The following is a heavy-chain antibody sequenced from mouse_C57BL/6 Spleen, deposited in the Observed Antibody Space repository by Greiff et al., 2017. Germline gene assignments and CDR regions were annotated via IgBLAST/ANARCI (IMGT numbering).Heavy chain of an antibody. CDR3: ARHRSSDWYFDV. CDR2: ISNLAYSI. D-gene: IGHD3-1*01. Sequence: EVKLVESGGGLVQPGGSLKLSCAASGFTFSDYGMAWVRQAPRKGPEWVAFISNLAYSIYYADTVTGRFTISRENAKNTLYLEMSSLRSEDTAMYYCARHRSSDWYFDVWGTGTTVTVSS. J-gene: IGHJ1*03. V-gene: IGHV5-15*01. CDR1: GFTFSDYG.